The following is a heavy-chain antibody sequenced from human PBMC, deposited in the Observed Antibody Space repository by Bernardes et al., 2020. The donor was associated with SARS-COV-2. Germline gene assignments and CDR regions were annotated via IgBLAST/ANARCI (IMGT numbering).Heavy chain of an antibody. CDR2: INHSGST. CDR1: GGSFSGYY. D-gene: IGHD3-22*01. CDR3: ARGRDSNGYYTKNFDY. J-gene: IGHJ4*02. Sequence: SETLSLTCAVYGGSFSGYYWSWIRQPPGKGLEWIGEINHSGSTNYNPSLKSRVTISVDTSKNQFSLKLSSVTAADTAVYYCARGRDSNGYYTKNFDYWGQGTLVTVSS. V-gene: IGHV4-34*01.